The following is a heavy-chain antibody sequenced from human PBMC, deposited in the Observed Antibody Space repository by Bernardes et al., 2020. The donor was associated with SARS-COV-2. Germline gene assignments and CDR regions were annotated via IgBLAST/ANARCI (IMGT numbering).Heavy chain of an antibody. J-gene: IGHJ4*02. CDR1: GFTFSSYG. V-gene: IGHV3-30*18. D-gene: IGHD3-10*01. Sequence: GGSLRLSCAASGFTFSSYGIHWVRQAPGKGLEWVAIISYDGTNKYYADSVKGRFTISRDNSKNTLFLQMNSLTTEDTAVYYCAKDQDKASRGGSGAFDYWGQGTLVTVFS. CDR3: AKDQDKASRGGSGAFDY. CDR2: ISYDGTNK.